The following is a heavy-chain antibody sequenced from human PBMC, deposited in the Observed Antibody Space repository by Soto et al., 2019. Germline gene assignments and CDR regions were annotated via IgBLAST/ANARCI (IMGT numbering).Heavy chain of an antibody. CDR3: ATRLTGDVDYYYYGMDV. V-gene: IGHV1-69*13. CDR2: IIPIFGTA. CDR1: GGTFSSYA. J-gene: IGHJ6*02. Sequence: SVKVSCKASGGTFSSYAISWVRQAPGQGLEWMGGIIPIFGTANYAQKFQGRVTITADESTSTAYMELSSLRSEDTAVYYCATRLTGDVDYYYYGMDVWGQGTTVTVSS. D-gene: IGHD7-27*01.